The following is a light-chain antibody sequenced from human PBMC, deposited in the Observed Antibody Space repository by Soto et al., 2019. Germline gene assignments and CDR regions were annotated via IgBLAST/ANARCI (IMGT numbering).Light chain of an antibody. J-gene: IGLJ2*01. CDR2: DVS. V-gene: IGLV2-14*01. CDR1: SSDVGGYNY. Sequence: QSALTQPASVSGSPGQPITISCTGTSSDVGGYNYVSWYQQHPGKAPKLMIYDVSNRPSGVSNRFSGSKSANTASLTISGLQDEDEPDYYCSSYTSSSSLGVFGGGTKLTVL. CDR3: SSYTSSSSLGV.